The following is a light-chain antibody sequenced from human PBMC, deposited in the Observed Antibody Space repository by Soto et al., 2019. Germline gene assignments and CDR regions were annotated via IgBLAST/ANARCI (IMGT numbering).Light chain of an antibody. CDR2: EVS. J-gene: IGLJ1*01. CDR1: SSDIGSYDH. Sequence: QSSLTRPPSLSGSPGQSITISCSGSSSDIGSYDHVSWYQQFPGKTPKLMIYEVSNRPSGVSSRFSGSTSGTTASLTISVLQAEDEVYYYCISNTGSSTSYVFGSGTKVTAL. V-gene: IGLV2-14*01. CDR3: ISNTGSSTSYV.